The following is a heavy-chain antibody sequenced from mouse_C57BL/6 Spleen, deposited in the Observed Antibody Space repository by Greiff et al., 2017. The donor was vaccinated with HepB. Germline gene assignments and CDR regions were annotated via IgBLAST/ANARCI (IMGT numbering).Heavy chain of an antibody. J-gene: IGHJ3*01. CDR2: IYPGSGNT. Sequence: VKLQESGAELVRPGASVKLSCKASGYTFTDYYINWVKQRPGQGLEWIARIYPGSGNTYYNEKFKGKATLTAEKSSSTAYMQLSSLTSEDSAVYFCAYSNSAWFAYWGQGTLVTVSA. D-gene: IGHD2-5*01. CDR1: GYTFTDYY. V-gene: IGHV1-76*01. CDR3: AYSNSAWFAY.